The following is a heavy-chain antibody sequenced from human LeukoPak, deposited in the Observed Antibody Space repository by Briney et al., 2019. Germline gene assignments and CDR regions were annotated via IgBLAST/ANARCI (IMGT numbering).Heavy chain of an antibody. V-gene: IGHV1-46*01. D-gene: IGHD3-22*01. J-gene: IGHJ3*02. CDR1: GYTFTSYY. Sequence: GASVKVSCKASGYTFTSYYMHWVRQAPGQGLEWMGIINPSGGSTSYAQKFQGRVTMTRDTSTSTVYMELSSLRSEDTAVYYCARHHQPYYYDSSGYSPDHYAFDIWGQGTMVTVSS. CDR2: INPSGGST. CDR3: ARHHQPYYYDSSGYSPDHYAFDI.